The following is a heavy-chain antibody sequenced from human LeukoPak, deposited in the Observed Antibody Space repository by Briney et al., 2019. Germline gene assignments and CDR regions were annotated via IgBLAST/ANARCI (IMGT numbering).Heavy chain of an antibody. J-gene: IGHJ6*02. CDR1: GGSISSGNYF. V-gene: IGHV4-61*02. Sequence: PSETLSLTCTVSGGSISSGNYFWSWIRQPAGKGLEWTGRIYTSGGANYDPSLQSGITISVDTSKNQFSLKLSSVTAGDAAVYYCARCNYYYGMDVWGQGTTVTVSS. CDR2: IYTSGGA. CDR3: ARCNYYYGMDV.